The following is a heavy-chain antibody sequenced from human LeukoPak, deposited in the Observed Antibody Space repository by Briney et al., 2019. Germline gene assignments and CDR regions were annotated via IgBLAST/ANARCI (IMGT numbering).Heavy chain of an antibody. V-gene: IGHV3-64*01. CDR3: ARAQTGATSYFFDD. Sequence: GGSLRLSCAASGFTFSSYAMYWVRQAPGKGLEYVSGINTNGGATFYAKSVKGRFTISRDDSKNTLYLHMGSLRGEDMAVYYCARAQTGATSYFFDDWGQATLVTVSS. CDR1: GFTFSSYA. D-gene: IGHD1-7*01. CDR2: INTNGGAT. J-gene: IGHJ4*02.